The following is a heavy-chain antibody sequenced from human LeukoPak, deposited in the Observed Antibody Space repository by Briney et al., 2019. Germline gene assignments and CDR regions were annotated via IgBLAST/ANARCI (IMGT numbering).Heavy chain of an antibody. J-gene: IGHJ6*03. Sequence: PGGSLRLSCAASGFTFSSYSMNWVRQAPGKGLEWVSYISSSSSTIYYADSVKGRFTISRDNAKNSLYLQMNSLRAEDTAVYYCARDDVKLHRLYYYYYMDVWGKGTTVTVSS. CDR3: ARDDVKLHRLYYYYYMDV. V-gene: IGHV3-48*01. CDR1: GFTFSSYS. CDR2: ISSSSSTI. D-gene: IGHD3-10*01.